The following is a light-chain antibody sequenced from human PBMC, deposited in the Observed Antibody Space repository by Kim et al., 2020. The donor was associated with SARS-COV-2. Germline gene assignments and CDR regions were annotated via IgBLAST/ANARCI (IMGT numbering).Light chain of an antibody. V-gene: IGLV3-21*01. J-gene: IGLJ1*01. CDR2: YDS. CDR1: NIGTKN. CDR3: QVWDSTSAHVV. Sequence: SYELTQPPSVSVAPGKTARITCGGNNIGTKNVHWYQQKPGQSPVLVIYYDSDRPSGIPERFSGSNSGNTATLTISRVEAGDEADYYCQVWDSTSAHVVFG.